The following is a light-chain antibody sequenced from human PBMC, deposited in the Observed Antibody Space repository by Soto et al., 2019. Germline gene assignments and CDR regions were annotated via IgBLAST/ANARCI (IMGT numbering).Light chain of an antibody. CDR2: GAS. CDR1: QSVSSSY. V-gene: IGKV3-20*01. Sequence: EIVLTQSPGTLSLSPGERATLSCRASQSVSSSYLAWYQQKPGQAPRLLIYGASSRATGIPDRFSGGGSGTDFTLTISRLEPEDFAVYYCQQYGSSPPTFGQGTKVEIK. CDR3: QQYGSSPPT. J-gene: IGKJ1*01.